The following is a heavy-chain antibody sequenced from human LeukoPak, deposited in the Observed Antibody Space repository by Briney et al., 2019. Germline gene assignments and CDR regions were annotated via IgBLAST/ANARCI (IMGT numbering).Heavy chain of an antibody. V-gene: IGHV1-69-2*01. Sequence: ATVKISCKVSGYTFTDYYMHWVQQAPGKGLEWMGLVDPEDGETIYAEKFQGRVTITADTSTSTVYMELSSLRSEDTAVYYCARQSITIFGVVILFDYWGQGTLVTVSS. CDR1: GYTFTDYY. J-gene: IGHJ4*02. CDR3: ARQSITIFGVVILFDY. CDR2: VDPEDGET. D-gene: IGHD3-3*01.